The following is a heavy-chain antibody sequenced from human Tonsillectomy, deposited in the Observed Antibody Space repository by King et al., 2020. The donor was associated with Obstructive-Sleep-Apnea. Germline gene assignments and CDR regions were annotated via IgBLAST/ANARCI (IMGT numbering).Heavy chain of an antibody. D-gene: IGHD1-26*01. CDR1: GFTFSGSA. V-gene: IGHV3-73*01. J-gene: IGHJ4*02. Sequence: EVQLVESGGGLVQPGGSLKLSCAASGFTFSGSAMHWVRQASGKGLEWGGRIRSKANSYATAYAASVKGRFTISRDDSKNTAYLQMNSLKTEDTGVYYCTRHAEGSYSLTHFDYWGQGTLVTVSS. CDR2: IRSKANSYAT. CDR3: TRHAEGSYSLTHFDY.